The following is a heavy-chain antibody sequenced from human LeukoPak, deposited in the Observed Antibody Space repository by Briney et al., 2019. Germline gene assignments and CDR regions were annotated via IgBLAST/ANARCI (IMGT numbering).Heavy chain of an antibody. J-gene: IGHJ4*02. V-gene: IGHV3-21*01. D-gene: IGHD2-15*01. CDR1: GFTFSSYR. Sequence: GGSLRLSCAASGFTFSSYRMNWVRQAPGQGLKWVSSISSSSSFIYYADSVKGRFAISRNNANNSLFLQMNSLRAEDTAVYYCARDVKYCNGGSCYSPFDYWGQGTLVTVSS. CDR3: ARDVKYCNGGSCYSPFDY. CDR2: ISSSSSFI.